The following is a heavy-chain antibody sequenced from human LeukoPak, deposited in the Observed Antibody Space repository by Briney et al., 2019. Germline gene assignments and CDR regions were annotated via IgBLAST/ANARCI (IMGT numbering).Heavy chain of an antibody. CDR3: ARKVLAAAVTNNDY. V-gene: IGHV1-8*01. Sequence: ASVKVSCKASGYTFTSYDINWVRQATGQGLEWMGWMNPNSGNTGYAQKFQGRVTMTRNTSISTAYMELSSLRSEDTAVYYRARKVLAAAVTNNDYWGQGTLVTVSS. CDR1: GYTFTSYD. D-gene: IGHD6-13*01. CDR2: MNPNSGNT. J-gene: IGHJ4*02.